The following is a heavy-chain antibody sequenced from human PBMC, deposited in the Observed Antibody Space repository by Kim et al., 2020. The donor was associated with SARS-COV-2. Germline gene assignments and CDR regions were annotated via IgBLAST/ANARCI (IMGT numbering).Heavy chain of an antibody. CDR2: ISAYNGNT. D-gene: IGHD3-16*01. J-gene: IGHJ4*02. CDR1: GYTFTSYG. V-gene: IGHV1-18*04. CDR3: ARVPSGDYVWGSFGAWGY. Sequence: ASVKVSCKASGYTFTSYGISWVRQAPGQGLEWMGWISAYNGNTNYAQKLQGRVTMTTDTSTSTAYMELRSLRSDDTAVYYCARVPSGDYVWGSFGAWGYWGQGTLVTVSS.